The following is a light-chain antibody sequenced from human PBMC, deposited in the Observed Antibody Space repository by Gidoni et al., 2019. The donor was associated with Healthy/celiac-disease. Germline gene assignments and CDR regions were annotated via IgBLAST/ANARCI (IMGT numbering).Light chain of an antibody. Sequence: QSALPQPASVSGSPGQSITISCTGTSSDVGGYNYVSWYQQHPGKAPKRMIYEVSNRPSGVPDRFSGSKSGNTASLTISGLQAEDEADYYCSSYTSSSTLFGGGTKLTVL. CDR3: SSYTSSSTL. CDR1: SSDVGGYNY. CDR2: EVS. J-gene: IGLJ3*02. V-gene: IGLV2-14*01.